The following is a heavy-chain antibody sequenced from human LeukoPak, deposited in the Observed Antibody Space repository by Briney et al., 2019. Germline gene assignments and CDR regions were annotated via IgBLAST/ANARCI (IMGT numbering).Heavy chain of an antibody. Sequence: GGSLRLSCAASGFIFSSYDMHWVRQATGKALECVSRIGTAGDTYYPGSVRGRFTISRENAKNSLYFQMNSLRAGDTAVYYCARAPKGASYFDYWGQGTLVTVSS. V-gene: IGHV3-13*01. D-gene: IGHD1-26*01. CDR1: GFIFSSYD. J-gene: IGHJ4*02. CDR3: ARAPKGASYFDY. CDR2: IGTAGDT.